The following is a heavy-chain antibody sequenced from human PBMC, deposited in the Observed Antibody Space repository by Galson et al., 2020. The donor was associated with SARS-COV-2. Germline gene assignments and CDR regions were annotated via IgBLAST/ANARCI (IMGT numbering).Heavy chain of an antibody. CDR3: VKEEWEQLRPPGVYFQH. D-gene: IGHD1-26*01. CDR2: ISSNGGST. Sequence: QAGGSLRLSCSASGFTFSSYAMHWVRQAPGKGLEYVSAISSNGGSTYYADSVKGRFTISRDNSKNTLYLQMSSLRAEDTAVYYCVKEEWEQLRPPGVYFQHWGQGTLVTVSS. V-gene: IGHV3-64D*06. CDR1: GFTFSSYA. J-gene: IGHJ1*01.